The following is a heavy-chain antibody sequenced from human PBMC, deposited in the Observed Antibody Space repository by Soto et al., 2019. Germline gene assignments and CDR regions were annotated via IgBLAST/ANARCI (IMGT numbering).Heavy chain of an antibody. J-gene: IGHJ6*02. V-gene: IGHV4-39*01. Sequence: NPSETLSLTCTVSGGSISSSSYYWGWIRQPPGKGLEWIGSIYYSGSTYYNPSLKSRVTISVDTSKNQFSLKLSSVTAADTAVYYCARHYYPTPKLKYYFFYGLDVWGQGTTVTVSS. D-gene: IGHD3-3*01. CDR2: IYYSGST. CDR3: ARHYYPTPKLKYYFFYGLDV. CDR1: GGSISSSSYY.